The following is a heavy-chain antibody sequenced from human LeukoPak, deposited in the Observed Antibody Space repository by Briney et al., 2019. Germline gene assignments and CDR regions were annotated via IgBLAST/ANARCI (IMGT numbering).Heavy chain of an antibody. Sequence: GGTLRLSCAASGFTFNSYGMSWVRQAPGKGLEWVSGISGSGGSTYYADSVKGRFTISRDNSKNTLYLQTNSLRAEDTALYYCVRDRDSTGYYDYWGQGTLVTVSS. CDR3: VRDRDSTGYYDY. V-gene: IGHV3-23*01. CDR1: GFTFNSYG. CDR2: ISGSGGST. D-gene: IGHD3-22*01. J-gene: IGHJ4*02.